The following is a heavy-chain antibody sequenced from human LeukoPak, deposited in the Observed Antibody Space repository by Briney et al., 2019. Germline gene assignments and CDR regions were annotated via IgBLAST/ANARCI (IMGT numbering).Heavy chain of an antibody. V-gene: IGHV7-4-1*02. J-gene: IGHJ4*02. CDR2: INTNTGNP. CDR3: AKQGPGYCASTSCYGVDY. Sequence: GASVKLSCKASGYTFTSHAMNWVRQAPGQGLEWMGWINTNTGNPTYAQGFTGRFVFSLDTSVSTAYLQISSLKPEDTALYYCAKQGPGYCASTSCYGVDYWGQGTLVNVSS. D-gene: IGHD2-2*01. CDR1: GYTFTSHA.